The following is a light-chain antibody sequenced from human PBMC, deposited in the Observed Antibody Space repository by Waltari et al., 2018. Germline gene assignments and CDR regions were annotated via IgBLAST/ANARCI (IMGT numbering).Light chain of an antibody. Sequence: DIVMTQSPDSLTVSLGERATINCKSSPSLLYYTNNKNYISWYQQKPGQAPKLLIYWASTRDSGVPDRFSGSGSETDFTLTISSLQAEDVAVYHCHQYFAPPYTFGRGTKLEIK. CDR1: PSLLYYTNNKNY. V-gene: IGKV4-1*01. J-gene: IGKJ2*01. CDR2: WAS. CDR3: HQYFAPPYT.